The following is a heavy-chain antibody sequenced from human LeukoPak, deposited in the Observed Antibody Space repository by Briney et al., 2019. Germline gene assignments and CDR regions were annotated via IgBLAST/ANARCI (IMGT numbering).Heavy chain of an antibody. CDR3: AKDLSAAVTTCYFDY. V-gene: IGHV3-23*01. CDR2: ISGSGGST. J-gene: IGHJ4*02. Sequence: GGSLRLSCAASGFTFSSYAMSWVRQAPGKGLEWVSAISGSGGSTYYADSVKGRFTISRDNSKNTLYLQMNSLRAEDTAVYYCAKDLSAAVTTCYFDYWGQGTLVTVSS. CDR1: GFTFSSYA. D-gene: IGHD4-17*01.